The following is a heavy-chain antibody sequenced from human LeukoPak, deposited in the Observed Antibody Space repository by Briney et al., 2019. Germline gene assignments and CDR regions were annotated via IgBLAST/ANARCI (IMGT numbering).Heavy chain of an antibody. CDR3: AKRWSCTSTSCYYDAFDI. V-gene: IGHV3-21*01. CDR1: GFTFTSYI. Sequence: GGSLRLSCATSGFTFTSYIMIWVRQAPGKGLEWVSSISSSSTYIYYADSVKGRFTISRDNAKNSQYLQMNNLRDEDTAVYYCAKRWSCTSTSCYYDAFDIWGQGTMVTVSS. CDR2: ISSSSTYI. D-gene: IGHD2-2*01. J-gene: IGHJ3*02.